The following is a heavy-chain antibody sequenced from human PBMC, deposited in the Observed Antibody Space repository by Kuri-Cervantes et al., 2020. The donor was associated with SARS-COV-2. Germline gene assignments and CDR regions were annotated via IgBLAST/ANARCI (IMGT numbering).Heavy chain of an antibody. CDR2: ISAYNGNT. V-gene: IGHV1-18*01. J-gene: IGHJ6*02. D-gene: IGHD3-3*01. CDR3: ARDVPNYDFWSGLAPAYYYYYGMDV. Sequence: ASVKVSCKASGYTFTSYGITWVRQAPGQGLEWMGWISAYNGNTNYAQKFQGRVTITADESTSTAYMELSSLRSEDTAVYYCARDVPNYDFWSGLAPAYYYYYGMDVWGQGTTVTVSS. CDR1: GYTFTSYG.